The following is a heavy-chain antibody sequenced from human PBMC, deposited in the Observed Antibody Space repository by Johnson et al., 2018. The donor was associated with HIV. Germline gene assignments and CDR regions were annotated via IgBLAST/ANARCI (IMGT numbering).Heavy chain of an antibody. V-gene: IGHV3-30*04. Sequence: QVQLVESGGGLVQPGGSLRLSCAASGFTFNSYAMHWVRQAPGKGLAWVAIISYDGSNKYYADSVKGRFTISRDNSKNTVDLQMNSLRAEDTAVYYCARDRGGDDAFDIWGQGTMVTVSS. CDR2: ISYDGSNK. J-gene: IGHJ3*02. CDR1: GFTFNSYA. CDR3: ARDRGGDDAFDI. D-gene: IGHD3-10*01.